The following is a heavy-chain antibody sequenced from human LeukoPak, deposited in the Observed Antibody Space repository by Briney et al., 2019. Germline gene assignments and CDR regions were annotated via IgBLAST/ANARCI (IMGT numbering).Heavy chain of an antibody. Sequence: GGSLRLSCAASGFTFTTYWMGWVRQAPGKGLEWVANIKQDGSEKYYVDSVKGRFTISRDNAKNSLYLQMNSLRAEDTAVYYCAREAEADPSAGYMDVWGKGTTVTISS. CDR1: GFTFTTYW. CDR3: AREAEADPSAGYMDV. J-gene: IGHJ6*03. V-gene: IGHV3-7*01. CDR2: IKQDGSEK. D-gene: IGHD2-15*01.